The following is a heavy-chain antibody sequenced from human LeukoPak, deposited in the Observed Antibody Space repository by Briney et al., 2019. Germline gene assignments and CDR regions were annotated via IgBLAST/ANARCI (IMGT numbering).Heavy chain of an antibody. CDR2: IYPGDSDT. CDR1: GYSFTSYW. D-gene: IGHD2-21*01. Sequence: GESLKISCKGSGYSFTSYWIGWVRQMPGKGLEWMGIIYPGDSDTRYSPSFQGQVTISADKSISTAYLQWSSLKASDTAMYYCARHMESIVAKDAFDIWGQGTMVTVSS. J-gene: IGHJ3*02. V-gene: IGHV5-51*01. CDR3: ARHMESIVAKDAFDI.